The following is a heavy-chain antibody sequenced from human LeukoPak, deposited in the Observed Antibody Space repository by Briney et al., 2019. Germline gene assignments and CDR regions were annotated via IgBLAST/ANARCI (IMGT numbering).Heavy chain of an antibody. D-gene: IGHD5-24*01. CDR2: ISWNSGSI. CDR3: AKEGRSLQTY. CDR1: GFTFDDYA. Sequence: GRSLRLSCAASGFTFDDYAMHWVRQAPGKGLEWVSGISWNSGSIGYADSVKGRFTISRDNAKNSLYLQMNSLRVEDTAVYYCAKEGRSLQTYWGQGTLVTVSS. V-gene: IGHV3-9*01. J-gene: IGHJ4*02.